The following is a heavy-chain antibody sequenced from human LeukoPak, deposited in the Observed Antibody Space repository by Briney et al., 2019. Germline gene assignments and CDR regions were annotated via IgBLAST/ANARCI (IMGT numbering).Heavy chain of an antibody. J-gene: IGHJ3*02. D-gene: IGHD2-8*01. V-gene: IGHV3-48*01. CDR3: AKTNNSNAFDI. Sequence: PGGSLRLSCAASGFTFSSYSMNWVRQAPGKGLEWVSYISSSSSTIYYADSVKGRFTISRDNAKNSLYLQMNSLRAEDTAVYYCAKTNNSNAFDIWGQGTMVTVSS. CDR1: GFTFSSYS. CDR2: ISSSSSTI.